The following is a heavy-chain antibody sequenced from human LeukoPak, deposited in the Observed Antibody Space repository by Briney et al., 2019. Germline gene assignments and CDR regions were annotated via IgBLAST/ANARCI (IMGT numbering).Heavy chain of an antibody. V-gene: IGHV3-11*01. CDR2: ISDSGSAT. CDR1: GFTFSDYY. D-gene: IGHD1-14*01. CDR3: ARDRKPIVYYGMSV. J-gene: IGHJ6*02. Sequence: GGSLRLSCAASGFTFSDYYVSWVRQAPGKGLEWVSYISDSGSATYYADSVKGRFTISRDNAKNSLYLQMNSLRAEDTATYYCARDRKPIVYYGMSVWGQGTTVTVSS.